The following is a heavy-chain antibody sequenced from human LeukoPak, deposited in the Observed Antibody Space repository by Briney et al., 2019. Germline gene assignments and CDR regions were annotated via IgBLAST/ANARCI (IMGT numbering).Heavy chain of an antibody. CDR3: ARSKGLGYGDYGAFDI. CDR1: GGSFSGYY. D-gene: IGHD4-17*01. Sequence: PSETLSLTCAVYGGSFSGYYWSWIRQPPGKGLEWIGEINRSGSTNYNPSLKSRVTLSVDTSKNQFSLKLSSVTAADTAVYYCARSKGLGYGDYGAFDIWGQGTMVTVSS. J-gene: IGHJ3*02. CDR2: INRSGST. V-gene: IGHV4-34*01.